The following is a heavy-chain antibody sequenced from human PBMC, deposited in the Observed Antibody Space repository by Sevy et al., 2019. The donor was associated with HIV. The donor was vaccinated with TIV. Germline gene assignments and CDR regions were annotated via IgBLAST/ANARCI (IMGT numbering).Heavy chain of an antibody. CDR1: GFTFNNAW. J-gene: IGHJ4*02. CDR3: ATAPGYYDSAPFDY. V-gene: IGHV3-15*01. CDR2: IKSKIDGETT. Sequence: GGSLRLSCAVSGFTFNNAWMNWVRQAPGTGLQWVGLIKSKIDGETTDYAAPMKGRFTISRDDSKNTLYLQMNSLKIEDTAVYYCATAPGYYDSAPFDYWGPGTLVTVSS. D-gene: IGHD3-22*01.